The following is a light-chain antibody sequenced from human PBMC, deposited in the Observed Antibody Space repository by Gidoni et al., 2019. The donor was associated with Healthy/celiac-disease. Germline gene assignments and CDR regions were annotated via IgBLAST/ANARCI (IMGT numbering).Light chain of an antibody. CDR1: QSISSY. V-gene: IGKV1-39*01. Sequence: DIQMTQSPSSLSASVGDRVTITCRESQSISSYLNWYQQKPGKAPKLLLYAASSLQSGVPSRFSGSGSGTDFTLTISSLQPEDFATYYCQQSYSTPFTFGPGTKVDIK. J-gene: IGKJ3*01. CDR3: QQSYSTPFT. CDR2: AAS.